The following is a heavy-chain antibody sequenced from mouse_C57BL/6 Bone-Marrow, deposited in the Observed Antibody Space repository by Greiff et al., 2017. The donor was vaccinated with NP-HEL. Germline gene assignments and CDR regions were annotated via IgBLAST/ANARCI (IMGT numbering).Heavy chain of an antibody. V-gene: IGHV5-17*01. D-gene: IGHD1-1*01. Sequence: EVQRVESGGGLVKPGGSLKLSCAASGFTFSDYGMHWVRQAPEKGLEWVAYISSGSSTIYYADTVKGRFTISRDNAKNTLFLQMTSLRSEDTAMYYCAREGPYYGSSYGYFDVWGTGTTVTVSS. J-gene: IGHJ1*03. CDR3: AREGPYYGSSYGYFDV. CDR2: ISSGSSTI. CDR1: GFTFSDYG.